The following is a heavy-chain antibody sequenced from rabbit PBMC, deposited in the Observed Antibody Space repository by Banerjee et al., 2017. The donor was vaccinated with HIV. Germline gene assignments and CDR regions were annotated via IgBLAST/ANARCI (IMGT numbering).Heavy chain of an antibody. V-gene: IGHV1S40*01. CDR2: IGVGVGSDSI. Sequence: QSLEESGGDLVKPGASLTLTCTASGFSFSSGYDMCWVRQAPGKGLEWIACIGVGVGSDSIVYASWAKGRFTISKTSSTTVTLQMTSLTGADTATYFCARDAGTTWCPGYFGLWGQGTLVTVS. J-gene: IGHJ3*01. CDR3: ARDAGTTWCPGYFGL. D-gene: IGHD4-2*01. CDR1: GFSFSSGYD.